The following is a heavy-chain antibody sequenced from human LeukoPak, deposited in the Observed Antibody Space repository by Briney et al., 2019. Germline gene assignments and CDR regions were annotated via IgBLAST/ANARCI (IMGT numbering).Heavy chain of an antibody. V-gene: IGHV3-30*18. D-gene: IGHD3-10*02. CDR3: AELGITMIGGV. J-gene: IGHJ6*04. CDR2: ISYEGSTS. Sequence: GTSLRLSCAASGFTFSSYGMQWVRQAPGKGLEWVAVISYEGSTSYYADSVKGRFTISRDNSKNTLYLQMNSLRAEDTAVYYCAELGITMIGGVWGKGTTVTISS. CDR1: GFTFSSYG.